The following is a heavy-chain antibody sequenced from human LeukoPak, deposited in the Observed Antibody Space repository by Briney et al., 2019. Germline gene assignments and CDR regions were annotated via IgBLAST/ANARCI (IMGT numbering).Heavy chain of an antibody. Sequence: SETLSLTCTVSGGSISSYYWSWIRQPPGKGLEWLGYMYNSGSTNYNPSLKSRVTISVDTSKNQFSLKLSSVTAADTAVYYCARHQGTYNWYDYWGQGTLVTVSS. CDR1: GGSISSYY. V-gene: IGHV4-59*08. CDR3: ARHQGTYNWYDY. CDR2: MYNSGST. J-gene: IGHJ5*01. D-gene: IGHD1-1*01.